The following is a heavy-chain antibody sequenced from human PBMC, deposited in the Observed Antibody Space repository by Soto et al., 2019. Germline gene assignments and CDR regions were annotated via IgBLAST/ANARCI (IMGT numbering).Heavy chain of an antibody. Sequence: EVQLLESGGGLVQPGGSLRLSCAASGFTFSSYAMSWVRQAPGKGLEWVSAISGSGGSTYYEDYVKGRFTLSRDNSNNTLYLQIHSLRPADAAVYYCAKDRSSVVAAACTPNWYFDLWGRGTLVTVSS. D-gene: IGHD6-13*01. CDR1: GFTFSSYA. V-gene: IGHV3-23*01. CDR3: AKDRSSVVAAACTPNWYFDL. J-gene: IGHJ2*01. CDR2: ISGSGGST.